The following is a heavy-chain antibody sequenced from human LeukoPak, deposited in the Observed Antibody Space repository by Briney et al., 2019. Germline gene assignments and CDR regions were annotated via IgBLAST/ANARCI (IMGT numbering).Heavy chain of an antibody. V-gene: IGHV4-34*01. D-gene: IGHD3-10*01. Sequence: SETLSLTCAVYGGSFSGYYWSWIRQPPGKGLEWIGEINHSGSTNYNPSPKSRVTISVDTSKNQFSLKLSSVTAADTAVYYCARGRPFYYGSGSYFGYWGQGTLVTVSS. CDR1: GGSFSGYY. J-gene: IGHJ4*02. CDR2: INHSGST. CDR3: ARGRPFYYGSGSYFGY.